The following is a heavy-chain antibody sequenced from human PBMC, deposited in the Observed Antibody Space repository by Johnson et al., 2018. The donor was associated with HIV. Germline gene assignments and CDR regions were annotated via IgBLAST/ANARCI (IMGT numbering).Heavy chain of an antibody. J-gene: IGHJ3*02. CDR3: SKLFDIVATIDAFDI. CDR2: IYSGGST. Sequence: EVQLVESGGGLVQPGGSLRLSCAASGFTVSSNYMSWVRQAPGKGLEWVSVIYSGGSTYYADSVKGRFTISRVNSKNTLYLQMNSLRAEDTALYYCSKLFDIVATIDAFDIWGQGTMVTVSS. V-gene: IGHV3-66*04. CDR1: GFTVSSNY. D-gene: IGHD5-12*01.